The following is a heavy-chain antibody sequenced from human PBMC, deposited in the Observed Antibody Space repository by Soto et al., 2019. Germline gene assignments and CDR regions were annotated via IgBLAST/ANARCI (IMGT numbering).Heavy chain of an antibody. D-gene: IGHD1-26*01. V-gene: IGHV4-31*03. CDR1: GDSISSGFYY. Sequence: VQLQESGPGLVKASQTLVLTCTVSGDSISSGFYYWSWIRQPPGKGQEWIGYIYHSGSTYYNPPLKSRLTMSVDTPKNQFSLKLSSVTAADTAVYLCARRRSSYVTRGPINWFDPWGQGTLVTVSS. CDR3: ARRRSSYVTRGPINWFDP. J-gene: IGHJ5*02. CDR2: IYHSGST.